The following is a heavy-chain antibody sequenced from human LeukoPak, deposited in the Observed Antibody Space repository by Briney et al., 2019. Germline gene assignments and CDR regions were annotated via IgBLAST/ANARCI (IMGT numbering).Heavy chain of an antibody. CDR2: INHSGST. V-gene: IGHV4-34*01. CDR3: ASPSRYHLSAFDI. Sequence: SETLSLTCAVYGGSFSGYYWSWIRQPPGKGLEWIGEINHSGSTNYNPSLKSRVTISVDTSKNQFSLKLSSVTAADTAVYYCASPSRYHLSAFDIWGQGTMVAVSS. D-gene: IGHD2-2*01. J-gene: IGHJ3*02. CDR1: GGSFSGYY.